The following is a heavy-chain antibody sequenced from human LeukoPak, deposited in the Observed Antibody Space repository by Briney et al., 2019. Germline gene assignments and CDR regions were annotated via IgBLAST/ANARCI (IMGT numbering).Heavy chain of an antibody. V-gene: IGHV4-4*02. Sequence: PSGTLSLTCAVSGGSISSSNWWSWVRQPPGKGLEWIGEIYHSGSTNYNPSLKSRVTISVDKSKNQFSLKLSSVTAADTAVYYCARVDIVVVVAATPVDAFDIWGQGTMVTVSS. CDR2: IYHSGST. J-gene: IGHJ3*02. CDR1: GGSISSSNW. D-gene: IGHD2-15*01. CDR3: ARVDIVVVVAATPVDAFDI.